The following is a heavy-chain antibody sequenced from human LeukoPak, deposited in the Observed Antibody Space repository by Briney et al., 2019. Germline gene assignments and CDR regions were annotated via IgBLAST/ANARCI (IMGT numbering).Heavy chain of an antibody. Sequence: SETLSLTCTVSGGSINSGGYYWSWIRQDPGKGLEWIGFIYYSGSTYYNPSLKSPPTVSVDTSKNQFSLKLSSVTAADTAVYYCARDGSSYGYFDYWGQGTLVTVSS. V-gene: IGHV4-31*01. CDR2: IYYSGST. D-gene: IGHD5-18*01. CDR1: GGSINSGGYY. CDR3: ARDGSSYGYFDY. J-gene: IGHJ4*02.